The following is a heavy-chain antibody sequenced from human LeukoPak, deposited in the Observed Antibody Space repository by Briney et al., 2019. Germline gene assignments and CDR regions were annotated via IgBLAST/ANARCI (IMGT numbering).Heavy chain of an antibody. CDR1: GFTFSSFW. V-gene: IGHV3-74*01. J-gene: IGHJ4*02. Sequence: GGSLRLSCAAFGFTFSSFWMHWVRQAPGKGLVWVSHINTDGRRTDYADSVKGRFTISRDNAKNTLYLQMNSLRAEDTAVYYCTISSGWYNWGQGTLVTVSS. CDR2: INTDGRRT. D-gene: IGHD6-19*01. CDR3: TISSGWYN.